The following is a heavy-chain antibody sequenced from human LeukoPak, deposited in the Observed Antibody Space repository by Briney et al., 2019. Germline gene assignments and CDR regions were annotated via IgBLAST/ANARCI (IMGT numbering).Heavy chain of an antibody. CDR3: ARLKDAVTIFDC. J-gene: IGHJ5*01. CDR1: GFTFSSYA. D-gene: IGHD4-17*01. V-gene: IGHV3-7*01. CDR2: IKEDGSDK. Sequence: GGPLRLSCAASGFTFSSYAMSWVRQAPGKGLEWVASIKEDGSDKYYVDSVRGRFTISRDNMKNSLYVQMSSLRAEDTAVYYCARLKDAVTIFDCWGQGILVTVSS.